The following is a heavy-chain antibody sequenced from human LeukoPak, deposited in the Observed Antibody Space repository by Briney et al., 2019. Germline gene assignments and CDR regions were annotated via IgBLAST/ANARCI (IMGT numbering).Heavy chain of an antibody. Sequence: GGSLRLSCAASGFTFITYWMHWVRQAPGKGLVWVARISTDGSVTAYADSVKGRFTVSRDNAENTLYLQMNDLRPEDTAVYYCASQKLGGYYRGHWFDPWGQGTLVTVSS. V-gene: IGHV3-74*01. CDR1: GFTFITYW. CDR2: ISTDGSVT. J-gene: IGHJ5*02. D-gene: IGHD3-3*01. CDR3: ASQKLGGYYRGHWFDP.